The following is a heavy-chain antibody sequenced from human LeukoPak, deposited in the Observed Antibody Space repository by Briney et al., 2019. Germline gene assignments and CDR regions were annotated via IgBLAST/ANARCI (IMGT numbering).Heavy chain of an antibody. CDR1: AGSISSSSYY. D-gene: IGHD3-3*01. V-gene: IGHV4-39*07. CDR2: IYYSGST. CDR3: ARVDYDFWSGYGAPYYYYMDV. J-gene: IGHJ6*03. Sequence: SETLSLTCTVSAGSISSSSYYWGWIRQPPGKGLEWIGSIYYSGSTYYNPSLKSRVTISVDTSKNQFSLKLSSVTAADTAVYYCARVDYDFWSGYGAPYYYYMDVWGKGTTVTVSS.